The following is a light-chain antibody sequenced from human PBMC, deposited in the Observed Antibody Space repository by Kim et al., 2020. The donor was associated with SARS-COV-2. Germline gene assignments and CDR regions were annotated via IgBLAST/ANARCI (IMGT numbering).Light chain of an antibody. V-gene: IGLV2-8*01. Sequence: QSVAISCTGTSNDMGGHNYVSWYQQHPGKAPKLMIYEVSKRPSGVPDRFSGSKSGNTAYLIVSGLQAEDETFYYCSSYAGSNNWVFGGGTQLTVL. CDR2: EVS. CDR1: SNDMGGHNY. J-gene: IGLJ3*02. CDR3: SSYAGSNNWV.